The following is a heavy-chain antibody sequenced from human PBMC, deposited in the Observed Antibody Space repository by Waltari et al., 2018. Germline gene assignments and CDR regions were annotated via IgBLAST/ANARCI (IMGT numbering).Heavy chain of an antibody. D-gene: IGHD1-26*01. CDR2: INHSGST. CDR3: ARGWVYGGSPI. V-gene: IGHV4-34*01. Sequence: QVQLQQWGAGLLKPSETLSLTCAVYGGSFSGYYWSWIRQPPGKGLEWIGEINHSGSTDYNPSLKSRVTISVDTSKNQFSLKLSSVTAADTAVYYCARGWVYGGSPIWGQGTMVTVSS. J-gene: IGHJ3*02. CDR1: GGSFSGYY.